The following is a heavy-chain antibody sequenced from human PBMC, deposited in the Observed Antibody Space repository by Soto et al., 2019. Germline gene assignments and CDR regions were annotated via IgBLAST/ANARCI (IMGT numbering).Heavy chain of an antibody. CDR3: AKDFHVRRYSSSWPAY. D-gene: IGHD6-13*01. CDR1: GFTFSSYA. Sequence: GGSLRLSCAASGFTFSSYAMSWVRQAPGKGLEWVSAISGSGGSTYYADSVKGRFTISRDNSKNTLYLQMNSLRAEDTAVYYCAKDFHVRRYSSSWPAYWGQGTLVTVSS. V-gene: IGHV3-23*01. CDR2: ISGSGGST. J-gene: IGHJ4*02.